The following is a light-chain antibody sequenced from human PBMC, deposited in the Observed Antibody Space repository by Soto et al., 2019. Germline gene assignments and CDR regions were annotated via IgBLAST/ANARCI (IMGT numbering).Light chain of an antibody. CDR3: QQYYTSPPKYT. Sequence: DIQMTQSPSSVSASVGDRVTITCRASQGISSWLAWYQQKPGKAPKLLIYAASSLQSGVPSRFSGSGSGTDFTLTISSLQAEDVAVYYCQQYYTSPPKYTFGQGTKLEIK. CDR2: AAS. V-gene: IGKV1-12*01. CDR1: QGISSW. J-gene: IGKJ2*01.